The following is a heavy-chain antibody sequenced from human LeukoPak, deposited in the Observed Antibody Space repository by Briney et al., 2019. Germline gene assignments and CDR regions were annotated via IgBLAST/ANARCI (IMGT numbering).Heavy chain of an antibody. J-gene: IGHJ6*02. D-gene: IGHD3-22*01. V-gene: IGHV4-34*01. Sequence: KPSETLSLTCAVYGGSFSGYYWSWIRQPPGKGLEWIGEINHSGSTNYNPSLKSRVTISVDTSKNQFSLKVSSVTAADTAVYYCASNDSSGRYYYYGMDVWGQGTTVTVSS. CDR3: ASNDSSGRYYYYGMDV. CDR2: INHSGST. CDR1: GGSFSGYY.